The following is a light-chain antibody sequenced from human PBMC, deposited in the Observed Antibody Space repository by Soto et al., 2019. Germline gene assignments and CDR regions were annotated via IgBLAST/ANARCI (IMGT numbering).Light chain of an antibody. CDR2: AAS. V-gene: IGKV1-27*01. J-gene: IGKJ1*01. CDR3: QRYNSAPRT. CDR1: QGISNY. Sequence: DIQMTQSPSSLSASVGDRVTITCRASQGISNYLAWYQQKPGKVPKLLIYAASTLKSGVPSRFSGSGSGTDFTLTIISLQPEDVATYYCQRYNSAPRTLGQGTKVEIK.